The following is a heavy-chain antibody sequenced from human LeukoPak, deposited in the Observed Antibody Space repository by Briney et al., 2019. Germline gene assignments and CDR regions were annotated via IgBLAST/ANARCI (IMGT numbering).Heavy chain of an antibody. D-gene: IGHD6-13*01. CDR1: GGTFSSYA. J-gene: IGHJ4*02. CDR3: ARGRAAAGTADY. V-gene: IGHV1-8*02. CDR2: MNPNSGNT. Sequence: ASVKVSCKASGGTFSSYAISWVRQAPGQGLEWMGWMNPNSGNTGYAQKFQGRVTMTRNTSISTAYMELSSLRSEDTAVYYCARGRAAAGTADYWGQGTLVTVSS.